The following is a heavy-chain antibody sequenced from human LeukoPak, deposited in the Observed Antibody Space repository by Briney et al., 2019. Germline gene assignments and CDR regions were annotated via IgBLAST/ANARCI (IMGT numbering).Heavy chain of an antibody. CDR3: ARGTYYNSGSYYNRRDYFDY. V-gene: IGHV3-48*02. J-gene: IGHJ4*02. CDR2: ISGSSNAI. CDR1: GFTLGSYS. D-gene: IGHD3-10*01. Sequence: GGSLRLSCAASGFTLGSYSMNWVRQTPGKWLEWVSYISGSSNAIYYADSMKGRFTISRDNGKNSLYLQMNSLRDEDTAVYYCARGTYYNSGSYYNRRDYFDYWGQGTLVTVSS.